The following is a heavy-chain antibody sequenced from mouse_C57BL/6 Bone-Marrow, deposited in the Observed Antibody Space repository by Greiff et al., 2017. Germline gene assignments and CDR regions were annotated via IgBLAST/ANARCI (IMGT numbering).Heavy chain of an antibody. V-gene: IGHV1-61*01. Sequence: QVQLQQPGAELVRPGSSVKLSCKASGYTFTSYWMDWVKQRPGQGLEWIGNIYPSDSETHYNQKFKDKATLTVDKSSSTAYMQLSSLTSEDSAVYYCARMDSSGYGYAMDYWGQGTSVTGSS. CDR2: IYPSDSET. CDR3: ARMDSSGYGYAMDY. J-gene: IGHJ4*01. D-gene: IGHD3-2*02. CDR1: GYTFTSYW.